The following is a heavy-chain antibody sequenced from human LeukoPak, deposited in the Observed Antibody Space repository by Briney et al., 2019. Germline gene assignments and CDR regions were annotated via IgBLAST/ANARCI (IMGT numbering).Heavy chain of an antibody. CDR1: GGTFNTYA. V-gene: IGHV1-69*06. D-gene: IGHD4-17*01. Sequence: SSVKVSCKASGGTFNTYAINWVRQAPEQGLEWMGRIIPVFGTPHYAQKFQGRVTITADRSTSTAYMEVTGLKPDDTAVYYCARIEGHYEVLVYWGQGTLVTVSS. CDR2: IIPVFGTP. J-gene: IGHJ4*02. CDR3: ARIEGHYEVLVY.